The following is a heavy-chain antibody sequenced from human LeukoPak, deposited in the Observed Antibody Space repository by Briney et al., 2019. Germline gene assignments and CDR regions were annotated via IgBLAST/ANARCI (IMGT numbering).Heavy chain of an antibody. Sequence: ASVKVSCKASGYTFTSYGISWVRQAPGQGLECMGWISAYNGNTNYAQKLQGRVTMTTDTSTSTAYMELRSLRSDDTAVYYCARDGGSYLSSPFDYWGQGTLVTVSS. CDR1: GYTFTSYG. V-gene: IGHV1-18*01. CDR2: ISAYNGNT. J-gene: IGHJ4*02. D-gene: IGHD1-26*01. CDR3: ARDGGSYLSSPFDY.